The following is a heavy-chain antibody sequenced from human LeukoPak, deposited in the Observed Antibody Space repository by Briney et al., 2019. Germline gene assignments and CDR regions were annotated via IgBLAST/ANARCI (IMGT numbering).Heavy chain of an antibody. Sequence: PGGSLRLSCTASGFTFSDYYMSWIRQAPGKGLEWVSYISKTDSSTNYADSVKGRFTISRDNAKNSLYLQMNSLRAEDMALYYCAKGLQYTLRGAFDIWGQGTMVTVSS. CDR2: ISKTDSST. CDR1: GFTFSDYY. D-gene: IGHD4-11*01. V-gene: IGHV3-11*05. J-gene: IGHJ3*02. CDR3: AKGLQYTLRGAFDI.